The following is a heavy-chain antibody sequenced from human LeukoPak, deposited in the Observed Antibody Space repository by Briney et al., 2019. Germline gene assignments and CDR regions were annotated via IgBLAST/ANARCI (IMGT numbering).Heavy chain of an antibody. CDR3: ARVDNGWYARPGGRLGDY. J-gene: IGHJ4*02. Sequence: ASVKVSCKASGYTFTSYGISWVRQAPGQGREWMGWISAYNGNTNYAQKLQGRVTMTTDTSTSTAYMELRSLRSDDTAVYYCARVDNGWYARPGGRLGDYWGQGTLVTVSS. V-gene: IGHV1-18*01. CDR1: GYTFTSYG. CDR2: ISAYNGNT. D-gene: IGHD6-19*01.